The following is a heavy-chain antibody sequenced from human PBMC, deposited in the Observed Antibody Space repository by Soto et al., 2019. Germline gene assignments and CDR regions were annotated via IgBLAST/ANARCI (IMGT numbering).Heavy chain of an antibody. CDR2: IDSYSTTT. CDR1: GFTFNNNW. V-gene: IGHV3-74*01. D-gene: IGHD1-26*01. Sequence: GGSLRLSCTASGFTFNNNWMHWVRQAPGKGLVWVARIDSYSTTTNYADSVKGRFTISRDNAKNTVFLHLNSLTDEDTAVYYCARGGAMGVDYWGQGTLVTVSS. J-gene: IGHJ4*02. CDR3: ARGGAMGVDY.